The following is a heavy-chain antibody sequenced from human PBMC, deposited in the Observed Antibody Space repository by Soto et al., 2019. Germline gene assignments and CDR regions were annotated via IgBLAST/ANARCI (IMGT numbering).Heavy chain of an antibody. Sequence: QVQLVESGGGVVQPGRSLRLSCAASGFTFSSYAMHWVRQAPGKGLEWVAVISYDGSNKYYADSVKGQFTISRENSKNTRYLQMRSLRAEDTAVYYCARDRIYSSSWYDYWGQGTLVTVSS. D-gene: IGHD6-13*01. CDR2: ISYDGSNK. CDR3: ARDRIYSSSWYDY. V-gene: IGHV3-30-3*01. CDR1: GFTFSSYA. J-gene: IGHJ4*02.